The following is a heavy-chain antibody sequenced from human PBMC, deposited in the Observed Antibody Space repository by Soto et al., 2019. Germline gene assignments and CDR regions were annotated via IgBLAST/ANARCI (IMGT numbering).Heavy chain of an antibody. J-gene: IGHJ2*01. V-gene: IGHV3-30*03. Sequence: KGLEWVAVISYDGSNKYYADSVKGRFTISRDNSKNTLYLQMNSLRAEDTAVFFFQEEDGIRGFCSVSAFLLNRSSDL. CDR2: ISYDGSNK. D-gene: IGHD2-15*01. CDR3: QEEDGIRGFCSVSAFLLNRSSDL.